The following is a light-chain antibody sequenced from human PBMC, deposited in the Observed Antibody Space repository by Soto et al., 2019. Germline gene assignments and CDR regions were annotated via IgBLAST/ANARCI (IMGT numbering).Light chain of an antibody. CDR1: SSDVGGYNY. V-gene: IGLV2-14*03. CDR3: SSYASSSTLV. Sequence: QSALTQPASVSGSPGQSITISCTGTSSDVGGYNYVSWYQHHPGKAPKLTIYDVSNRPSGVSNRFSGSKSGNTASLNISGLLAEDEADYYCSSYASSSTLVFGGGTKLTVL. CDR2: DVS. J-gene: IGLJ2*01.